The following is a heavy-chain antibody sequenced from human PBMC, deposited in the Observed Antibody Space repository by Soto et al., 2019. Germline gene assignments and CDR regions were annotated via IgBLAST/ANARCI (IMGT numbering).Heavy chain of an antibody. CDR3: ARDLEYSSAGGIFYYYYGMDV. CDR1: GRSFRSYA. D-gene: IGHD6-19*01. Sequence: AGKVCGESSGRSFRSYAISWVRQAPGHRLERMGGLLRIFGTANYAQKFQGRVTITADESTSTAYMELSSLRYEDTAVYYCARDLEYSSAGGIFYYYYGMDVWGQGTTVTVSS. CDR2: LLRIFGTA. V-gene: IGHV1-69*01. J-gene: IGHJ6*02.